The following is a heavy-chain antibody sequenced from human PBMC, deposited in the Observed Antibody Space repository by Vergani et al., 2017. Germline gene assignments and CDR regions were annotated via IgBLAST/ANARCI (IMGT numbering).Heavy chain of an antibody. Sequence: QVQLVQSGAEVKKPGSSVKVSCKASGGTFSSYTISWVRQAPGQGLEWMGRIIPILGIANYAQQFQGRVTITADKSTSTAYMELSSLRSEDTAVYYCARQGYCSSTSCYGYYYDYGMDVWGQGTTVTVSS. D-gene: IGHD2-2*01. V-gene: IGHV1-69*02. J-gene: IGHJ6*02. CDR2: IIPILGIA. CDR1: GGTFSSYT. CDR3: ARQGYCSSTSCYGYYYDYGMDV.